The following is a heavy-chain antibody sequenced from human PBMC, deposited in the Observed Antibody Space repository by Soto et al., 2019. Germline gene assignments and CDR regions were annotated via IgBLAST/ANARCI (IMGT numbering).Heavy chain of an antibody. V-gene: IGHV3-30*18. CDR1: GFTFSSYG. D-gene: IGHD2-2*01. CDR3: AKGPAIVLVPTAMNYNYGMDV. Sequence: QVQLVESGGGVVQPGRSLRLSCAASGFTFSSYGMHWVRQAPGKGLEWVAVISYDGSNKYYADSAKARFTISRDNSKNTRYPQMNSLRAEDTAVYYCAKGPAIVLVPTAMNYNYGMDVWGQGTTGTVSS. CDR2: ISYDGSNK. J-gene: IGHJ6*02.